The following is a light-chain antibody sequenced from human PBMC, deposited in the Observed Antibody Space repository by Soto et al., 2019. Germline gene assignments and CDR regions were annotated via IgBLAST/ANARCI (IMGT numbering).Light chain of an antibody. Sequence: EIVLTQSPATLSLSPGERATLSCRASQSVSFYLAWYQQKPGQIPRLLIYDASDRATGIPARFSGSGSGTDFTLTISSVEPDDFAVYYCHQRSDWPLTFGGGTKVEIK. CDR1: QSVSFY. V-gene: IGKV3-11*01. CDR2: DAS. CDR3: HQRSDWPLT. J-gene: IGKJ4*01.